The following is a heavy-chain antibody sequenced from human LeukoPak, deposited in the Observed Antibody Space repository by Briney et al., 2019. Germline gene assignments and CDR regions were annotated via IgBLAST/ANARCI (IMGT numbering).Heavy chain of an antibody. V-gene: IGHV3-48*01. Sequence: GGSLRLSCVASGFTFSSYSMNWVRQAPGKGLEWVSYISRGRPTIHYAASVKGRFTISRDDSKNTLYLQMDSLRAEDTAVYYCAKAFSAWACEYRGQGTLVTVSS. CDR2: ISRGRPTI. J-gene: IGHJ4*02. D-gene: IGHD6-19*01. CDR1: GFTFSSYS. CDR3: AKAFSAWACEY.